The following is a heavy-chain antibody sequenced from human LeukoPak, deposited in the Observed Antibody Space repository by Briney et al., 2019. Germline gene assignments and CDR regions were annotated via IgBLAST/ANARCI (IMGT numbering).Heavy chain of an antibody. J-gene: IGHJ4*02. CDR1: GFTFSSYV. V-gene: IGHV3-30*04. D-gene: IGHD1-14*01. CDR2: ISYDGSNE. CDR3: ARAPTGRHFDY. Sequence: GGSLRLSCAASGFTFSSYVMHWVRQAPGKGLEWVAIISYDGSNEYYADSVKGRFTISRDNSKNTLYLQMNSLRAADTAVYYCARAPTGRHFDYWGQGIVVTVSS.